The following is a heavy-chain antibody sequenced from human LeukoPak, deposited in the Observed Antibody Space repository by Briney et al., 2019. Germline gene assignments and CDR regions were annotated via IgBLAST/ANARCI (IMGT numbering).Heavy chain of an antibody. CDR1: GFTFSNAW. V-gene: IGHV3-15*01. Sequence: GGSLRLSCAASGFTFSNAWMSWVRQAPGKGLEWVGRIKSKTDGGTTDYAAPVKGRFTISRDDSKNTLYLQMNSLKTEDTAVYYCTTVITYYYDSSGYYYYMDVWGKGTTGTVSS. J-gene: IGHJ6*03. CDR3: TTVITYYYDSSGYYYYMDV. CDR2: IKSKTDGGTT. D-gene: IGHD3-22*01.